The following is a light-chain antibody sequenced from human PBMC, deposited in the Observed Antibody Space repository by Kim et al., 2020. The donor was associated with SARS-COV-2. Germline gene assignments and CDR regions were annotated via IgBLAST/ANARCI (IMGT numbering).Light chain of an antibody. V-gene: IGLV2-11*01. J-gene: IGLJ3*02. CDR3: CSYAGNYTWV. CDR2: DVS. CDR1: SSKVGGYNY. Sequence: SVTNSCTGTSSKVGGYNYVAWYQQHPGTAPKLMIYDVSKRPSGVPDRFSGSKSGNTASLTISGLQAEDEADYYCCSYAGNYTWVFGGGTQLTVL.